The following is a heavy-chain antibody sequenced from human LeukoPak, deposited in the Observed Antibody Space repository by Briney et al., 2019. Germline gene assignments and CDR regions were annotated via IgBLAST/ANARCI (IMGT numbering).Heavy chain of an antibody. Sequence: PSETLSLTCAVYGGAFSGYYWSWIRQPPGKGLEWIGEINHSGSTNYNPSLKSRVTISVDTSKNHFSLKLSSVTAADTAVYYCAEGGYSSSWGFDYWGQGTLVTVSS. D-gene: IGHD6-13*01. CDR1: GGAFSGYY. CDR3: AEGGYSSSWGFDY. J-gene: IGHJ4*02. V-gene: IGHV4-34*01. CDR2: INHSGST.